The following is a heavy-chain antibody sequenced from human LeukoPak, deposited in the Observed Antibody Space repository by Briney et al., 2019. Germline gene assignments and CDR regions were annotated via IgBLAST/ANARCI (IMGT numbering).Heavy chain of an antibody. CDR1: GGSISSGDYY. CDR2: INYSGTT. D-gene: IGHD3-22*01. J-gene: IGHJ3*02. V-gene: IGHV4-61*08. CDR3: ARLSYYDTTGHIADHLPGYGFDI. Sequence: SETLSLTCTVSGGSISSGDYYWSWIRQPPGKELEWIGYINYSGTTIYSPSLKSRVTISLDTSKNQFSLNLSSVTAADTAIYYCARLSYYDTTGHIADHLPGYGFDIWGQGTMVTVSS.